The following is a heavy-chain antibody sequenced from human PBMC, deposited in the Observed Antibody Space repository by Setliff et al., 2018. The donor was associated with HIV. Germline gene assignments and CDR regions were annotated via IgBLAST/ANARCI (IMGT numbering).Heavy chain of an antibody. D-gene: IGHD3-22*01. CDR2: IHYSGST. J-gene: IGHJ3*02. CDR3: ARVLGVRRDYYDSSAPLRAAFDI. V-gene: IGHV4-31*11. CDR1: GGSINSGGYY. Sequence: PSETLSLTCAVSGGSINSGGYYWTWIRQHPGMGLEWIGYIHYSGSTYYNPSLKSRVTISVDTSKNQFSLKLSSATAADTAVYYCARVLGVRRDYYDSSAPLRAAFDIWGQGTMVTVSS.